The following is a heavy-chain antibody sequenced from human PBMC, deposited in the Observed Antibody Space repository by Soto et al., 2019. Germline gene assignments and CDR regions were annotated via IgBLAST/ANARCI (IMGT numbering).Heavy chain of an antibody. V-gene: IGHV4-34*01. D-gene: IGHD3-22*01. CDR1: GGSFSGYY. CDR3: ARGISVTVVVQRDARDKYYFDS. J-gene: IGHJ4*02. Sequence: SETLSLTCAVYGGSFSGYYWSWIRQPPGKGLEWIGEINHSGSTNYNPSLKSRLTISVDTSKNQFSLKLSSVTAADTAVYYCARGISVTVVVQRDARDKYYFDSWGQGTLVTVSS. CDR2: INHSGST.